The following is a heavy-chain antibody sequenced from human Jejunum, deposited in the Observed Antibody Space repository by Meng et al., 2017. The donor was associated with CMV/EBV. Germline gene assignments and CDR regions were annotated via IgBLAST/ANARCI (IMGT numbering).Heavy chain of an antibody. D-gene: IGHD3-3*01. Sequence: VQLQEAGPGLVKPSKTRPLTCSGSGGSLGSGDYYWSGIRQPPGKGLEWIGYIHDTGSNYYNPSLKSRVDISLGTSRNHFSLTLSSVTAEDTAVYFCARGSIFVSFDSWGQGTLVTVSS. CDR1: GGSLGSGDYY. V-gene: IGHV4-30-4*08. CDR2: IHDTGSN. J-gene: IGHJ4*02. CDR3: ARGSIFVSFDS.